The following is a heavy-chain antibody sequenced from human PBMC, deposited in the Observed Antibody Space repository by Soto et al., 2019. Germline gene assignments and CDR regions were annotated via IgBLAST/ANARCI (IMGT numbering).Heavy chain of an antibody. CDR3: ARDNSQNYGTPAASSWFHP. Sequence: LSLTCTVSGGSISSGGYYWSWIRQHPGKGLEWIGYIYYSGSTYYNPSLKSRVTISVDTSKNQFSLKLSSVTAADTAVYYCARDNSQNYGTPAASSWFHPWGQGTPVTVSS. CDR1: GGSISSGGYY. J-gene: IGHJ5*02. CDR2: IYYSGST. V-gene: IGHV4-31*03. D-gene: IGHD2-15*01.